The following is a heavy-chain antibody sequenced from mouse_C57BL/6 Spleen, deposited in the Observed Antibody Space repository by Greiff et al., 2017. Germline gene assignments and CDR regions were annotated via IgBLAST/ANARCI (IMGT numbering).Heavy chain of an antibody. V-gene: IGHV5-6*02. CDR1: GFTFSSYG. CDR2: ISSGGSYT. Sequence: EVKLQESGGDLVKPGGSLKLSCAASGFTFSSYGMSWVRQTPDKRLEWVATISSGGSYTYYPDSVKGRFTISRDNAKNTLYLQMSSLKSEDTAMYYCARRWDGSMDYWGQGTSVTVSS. J-gene: IGHJ4*01. CDR3: ARRWDGSMDY. D-gene: IGHD2-3*01.